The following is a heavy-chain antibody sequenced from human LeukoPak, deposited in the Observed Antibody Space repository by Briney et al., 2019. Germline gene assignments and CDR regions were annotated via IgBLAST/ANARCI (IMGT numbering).Heavy chain of an antibody. D-gene: IGHD3-3*02. V-gene: IGHV1-2*02. Sequence: ASVKVSCKASGYTFTGYYMHWVRQAPGQGLEWMGWINPNSGGTNYAQKFQGRVTMTRDTSISTAYMELSRLRSDDTAVYYCARDLVNIFGVVTTDDYFDYWGQGTLVTVSS. CDR1: GYTFTGYY. CDR2: INPNSGGT. CDR3: ARDLVNIFGVVTTDDYFDY. J-gene: IGHJ4*02.